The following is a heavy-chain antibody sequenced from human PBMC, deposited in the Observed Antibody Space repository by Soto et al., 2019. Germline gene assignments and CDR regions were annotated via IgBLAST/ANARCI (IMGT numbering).Heavy chain of an antibody. Sequence: QVQLVQSGAEVKKPGSSVKVSCKASGGTFSSYTISWVRQAPGQGLEWMGRIIPILGIANYAQKFQGRVTITADKSTSTAYMELSSLRSEDTAVYYCARDGRNGDWVQVDAFDIWGQGTMVTVSS. CDR2: IIPILGIA. V-gene: IGHV1-69*08. J-gene: IGHJ3*02. CDR3: ARDGRNGDWVQVDAFDI. D-gene: IGHD4-17*01. CDR1: GGTFSSYT.